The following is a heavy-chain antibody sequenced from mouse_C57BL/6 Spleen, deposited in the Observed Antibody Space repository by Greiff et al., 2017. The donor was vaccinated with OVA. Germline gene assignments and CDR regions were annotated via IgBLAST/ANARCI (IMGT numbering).Heavy chain of an antibody. V-gene: IGHV1-74*01. J-gene: IGHJ2*01. Sequence: QVQLQQPGAELVKPGASVKVSCKASGYTFTSYWMHWVKQRPGQGLEWIGRIHPSDSDTNYNQKFKGKATLTVDKSSSTAYMQLSSLTSEDSAVYYCAIIPFITTVGAGDYWGQGTTLTVSS. D-gene: IGHD1-1*01. CDR1: GYTFTSYW. CDR2: IHPSDSDT. CDR3: AIIPFITTVGAGDY.